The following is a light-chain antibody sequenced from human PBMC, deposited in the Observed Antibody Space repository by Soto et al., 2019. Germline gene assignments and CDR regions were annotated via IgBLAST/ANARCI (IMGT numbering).Light chain of an antibody. J-gene: IGLJ2*01. CDR3: SSYAGSNNVV. V-gene: IGLV2-8*01. CDR1: SSDVGGYNY. CDR2: EVN. Sequence: QSVLTQPPSASGSPGQSVTISCTGTSSDVGGYNYVSWYQHHPGKAPKLIIYEVNKRPSGVPDRFSGSKSGNTASLTVSGLQAEDEADYCCSSYAGSNNVVFGGGTKLTVL.